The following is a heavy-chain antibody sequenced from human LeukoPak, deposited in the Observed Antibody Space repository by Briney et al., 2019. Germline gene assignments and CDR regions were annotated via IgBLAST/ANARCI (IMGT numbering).Heavy chain of an antibody. CDR2: IYYSGST. CDR3: ARQVSYYYGSGSYFPLGYYYYYGMDV. CDR1: GGSISSSSYY. Sequence: PSETLSLTCTVSGGSISSSSYYWGWIRQPPGKGPEWIGSIYYSGSTYYNPSLKSRVTISVDTSKNQFSLKLSSVTAADTAVYYCARQVSYYYGSGSYFPLGYYYYYGMDVWGQGTTVTVSS. D-gene: IGHD3-10*01. V-gene: IGHV4-39*01. J-gene: IGHJ6*02.